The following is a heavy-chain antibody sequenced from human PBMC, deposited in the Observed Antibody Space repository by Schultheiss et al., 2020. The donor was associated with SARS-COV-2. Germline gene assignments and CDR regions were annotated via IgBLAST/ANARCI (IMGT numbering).Heavy chain of an antibody. CDR1: GYTFTGYY. Sequence: ASVKVSCKASGYTFTGYYMHWVRQAPGQGLEWMGWINPNSGGTNYAQKFQGRVTITRDTSASTAYMELSSLRSEDTAVYYCARGKIDSRYSSSWGDYYYYGMDVWGQGTTVTVSS. D-gene: IGHD6-13*01. CDR2: INPNSGGT. V-gene: IGHV1-2*02. CDR3: ARGKIDSRYSSSWGDYYYYGMDV. J-gene: IGHJ6*02.